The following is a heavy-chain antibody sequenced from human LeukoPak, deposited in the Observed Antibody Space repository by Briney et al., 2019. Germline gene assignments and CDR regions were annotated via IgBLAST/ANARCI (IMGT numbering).Heavy chain of an antibody. D-gene: IGHD6-13*01. CDR2: IYTSGST. CDR3: ARGWGYRYSSSWYYYKDV. J-gene: IGHJ6*03. CDR1: GGSISSYY. Sequence: PSEALSLTCTVSGGSISSYYWSWIRQPAGKGLEWIGRIYTSGSTNYNPSLKSRVTMSVDTSKNQFSLKLSSVTAADTAVYYCARGWGYRYSSSWYYYKDVCGKGTTVTVSS. V-gene: IGHV4-4*07.